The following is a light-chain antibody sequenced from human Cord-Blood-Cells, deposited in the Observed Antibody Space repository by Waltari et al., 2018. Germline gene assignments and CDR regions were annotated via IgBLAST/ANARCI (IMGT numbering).Light chain of an antibody. CDR2: EVS. V-gene: IGLV2-14*01. CDR1: SSDVGGYNY. Sequence: QSALTQPASVSGSPGQSITISCTVTSSDVGGYNYVPWYQQHPGKAPKLMIYEVSNRPSGVSNRFSGSKSGNTASLTISGLQAEDEADYYCSSYTSSSTVVFGGGTKLTVL. CDR3: SSYTSSSTVV. J-gene: IGLJ2*01.